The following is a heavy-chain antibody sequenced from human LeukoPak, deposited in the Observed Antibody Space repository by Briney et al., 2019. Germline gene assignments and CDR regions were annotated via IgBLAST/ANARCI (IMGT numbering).Heavy chain of an antibody. CDR1: GGSISSYY. J-gene: IGHJ6*03. CDR3: ARAVVVAATLINYYYMDV. D-gene: IGHD2-15*01. Sequence: SETLSLTCTVSGGSISSYYWSWIRQPPGKGLEWIGYIYYSGSTNYNPSLKSRVTISVDTSKNQFSLGLSSVTAADTAVYYCARAVVVAATLINYYYMDVWGKGTTVTVSS. V-gene: IGHV4-59*01. CDR2: IYYSGST.